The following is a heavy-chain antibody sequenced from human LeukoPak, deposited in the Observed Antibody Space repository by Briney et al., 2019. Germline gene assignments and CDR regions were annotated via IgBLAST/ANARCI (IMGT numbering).Heavy chain of an antibody. Sequence: ASVKVSCKASGYTFTSYGISWVRQAPGQGLEWMGWISAYNGNTNYAQKLQGRVTMTTDTSTSTAYMELRSPRSDDTAVYYCASRSPGYCSSTSCYGLDYWGQGTLVTVSS. D-gene: IGHD2-2*01. J-gene: IGHJ4*02. V-gene: IGHV1-18*04. CDR2: ISAYNGNT. CDR1: GYTFTSYG. CDR3: ASRSPGYCSSTSCYGLDY.